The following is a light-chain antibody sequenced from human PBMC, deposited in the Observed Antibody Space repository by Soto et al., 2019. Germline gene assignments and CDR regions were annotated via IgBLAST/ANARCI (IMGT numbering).Light chain of an antibody. CDR3: QEYIQWPPGM. V-gene: IGKV3-15*01. CDR1: QFVSSR. Sequence: DIVVTQSPATLSASPGDRVTLSCRASQFVSSRLAWYQQRPGQVPRLLIYDTSTRAPGISARCSGSGSGTEFTLTISSLQSEDFAVYYCQEYIQWPPGMFGPGTTVDIK. CDR2: DTS. J-gene: IGKJ1*01.